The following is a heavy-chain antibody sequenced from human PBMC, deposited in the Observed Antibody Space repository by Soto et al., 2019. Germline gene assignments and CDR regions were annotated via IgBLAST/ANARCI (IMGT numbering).Heavy chain of an antibody. CDR3: SKVGSIVVVPAAMFY. J-gene: IGHJ4*02. V-gene: IGHV3-23*01. Sequence: EVQLLESGGGLVQPGGSLRLSCAASGFTFSSYAMSWVRQAPGKGLEWVSAISGSGGSTYYAYSVKGRFTISRDNSKNTLYLQMKSLRAEDTAVYYCSKVGSIVVVPAAMFYWGQGTLVTVSS. D-gene: IGHD2-2*01. CDR2: ISGSGGST. CDR1: GFTFSSYA.